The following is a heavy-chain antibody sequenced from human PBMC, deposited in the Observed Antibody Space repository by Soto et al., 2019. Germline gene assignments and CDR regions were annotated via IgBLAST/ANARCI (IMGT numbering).Heavy chain of an antibody. V-gene: IGHV4-31*03. Sequence: QVQLQESGPGLVKPSQTLSLTCTVSGGSISSGGYYWSWIRQHPGKGLEWIGYIYYSGSTYYNPSLQLRVTLPVDTSKNQFARKLRSVTPADTAVYYCARDYVVAATRAYWYFDLWGRCTLVTVSS. CDR2: IYYSGST. J-gene: IGHJ2*01. D-gene: IGHD2-15*01. CDR3: ARDYVVAATRAYWYFDL. CDR1: GGSISSGGYY.